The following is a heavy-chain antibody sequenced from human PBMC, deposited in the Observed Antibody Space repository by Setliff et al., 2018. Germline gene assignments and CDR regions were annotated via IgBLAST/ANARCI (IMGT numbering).Heavy chain of an antibody. Sequence: SSETLSLTCTVYGGSFSGYYWSWIRQPPGKRLEWIGEIIHSGSTNYNPSLKSRVTISMETSKNQFSLKVPSVTAADTAVYYCARSFSRSGKFLLDYWGQGALVTVSS. CDR3: ARSFSRSGKFLLDY. D-gene: IGHD1-26*01. J-gene: IGHJ4*02. CDR2: IIHSGST. CDR1: GGSFSGYY. V-gene: IGHV4-34*12.